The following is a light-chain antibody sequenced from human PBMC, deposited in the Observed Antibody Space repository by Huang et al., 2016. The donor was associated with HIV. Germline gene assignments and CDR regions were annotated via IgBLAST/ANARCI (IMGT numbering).Light chain of an antibody. CDR1: QFVSSH. CDR2: AAS. J-gene: IGKJ3*01. Sequence: ETVMTQSPVTLSVSPGDRASLSCRSSQFVSSHLAWYQQKPGQAPRLLIYAASTRATGVPARFSGSGAGTEFTLTISTLQSEDSAVYYCQQYNDFRSTFGPGTRVEIK. CDR3: QQYNDFRST. V-gene: IGKV3-15*01.